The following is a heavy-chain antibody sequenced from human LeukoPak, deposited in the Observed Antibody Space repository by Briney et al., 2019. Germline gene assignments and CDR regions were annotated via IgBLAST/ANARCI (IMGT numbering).Heavy chain of an antibody. Sequence: SETLSLTCAVSGYSISSGYYWGWIRQPPGKGLEWIGSIYHSGSTYYNPSLKSRVTISVDASKNQFSLKLRSVTAADTAVYYCARISTGDSIGLAWGQGTLVTVSS. V-gene: IGHV4-38-2*01. D-gene: IGHD3-22*01. CDR3: ARISTGDSIGLA. CDR2: IYHSGST. J-gene: IGHJ5*02. CDR1: GYSISSGYY.